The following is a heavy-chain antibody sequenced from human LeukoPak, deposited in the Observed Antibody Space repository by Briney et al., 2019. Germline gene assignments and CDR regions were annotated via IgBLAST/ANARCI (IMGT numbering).Heavy chain of an antibody. Sequence: TGGSLRLSFAASGFTFSNYWMSWVRQAPGKGLEWVSRISWDGDTVDYADSVKGRFTISRDNAKNSLYLQMNSLRAEDTAFYYCAKTDYGDDLYYFNSWGQGTLVTVSS. CDR3: AKTDYGDDLYYFNS. CDR2: ISWDGDTV. CDR1: GFTFSNYW. V-gene: IGHV3-9*01. J-gene: IGHJ4*02. D-gene: IGHD4-17*01.